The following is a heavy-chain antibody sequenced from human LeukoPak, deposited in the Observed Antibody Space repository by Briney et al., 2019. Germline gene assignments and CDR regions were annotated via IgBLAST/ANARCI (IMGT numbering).Heavy chain of an antibody. V-gene: IGHV3-66*01. Sequence: PGGSLRLSCAASGLTVSRSYMNWVRQAPGKGLEWVSVIYAGGSTYYTDSVKGRFTISRDNSKNTLYLQMNSLRAEDTAVYYCAKDSPRAMLDYWGQGTLVTVSS. D-gene: IGHD3-10*02. CDR1: GLTVSRSY. CDR2: IYAGGST. J-gene: IGHJ4*02. CDR3: AKDSPRAMLDY.